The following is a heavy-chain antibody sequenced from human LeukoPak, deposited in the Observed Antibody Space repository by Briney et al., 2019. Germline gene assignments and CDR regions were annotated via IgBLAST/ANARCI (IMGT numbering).Heavy chain of an antibody. CDR3: ARVISPEIYFYFSEYYYMDV. Sequence: SETLSLTCAVYGGSFSGYYWSWIRQPPGKGLEWIGEINHSGSTNYNPSLKSRVTISMDTSKNQFSLNLSSVTAADTAVYFCARVISPEIYFYFSEYYYMDVWGKGATVTVSS. CDR1: GGSFSGYY. J-gene: IGHJ6*03. D-gene: IGHD3/OR15-3a*01. CDR2: INHSGST. V-gene: IGHV4-34*01.